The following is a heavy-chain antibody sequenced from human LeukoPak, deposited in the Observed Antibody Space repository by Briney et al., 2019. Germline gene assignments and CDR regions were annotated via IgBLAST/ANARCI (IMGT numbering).Heavy chain of an antibody. Sequence: GGSLRLSCAASGFTFSDYYMSWIRQAPGKGLEWVSYISSSGSTIYYADSVKGRFTISRDNAKNSLYLQMNSLRAEDTAVYYCARDRERWLQFNAFDIWGQGTMVTVSS. CDR1: GFTFSDYY. CDR2: ISSSGSTI. J-gene: IGHJ3*02. D-gene: IGHD5-24*01. CDR3: ARDRERWLQFNAFDI. V-gene: IGHV3-11*01.